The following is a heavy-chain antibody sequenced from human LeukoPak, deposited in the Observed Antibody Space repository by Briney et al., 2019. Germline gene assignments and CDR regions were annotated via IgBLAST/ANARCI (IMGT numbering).Heavy chain of an antibody. J-gene: IGHJ4*02. CDR3: ARRAGAYSHPYDY. V-gene: IGHV3-7*03. D-gene: IGHD4/OR15-4a*01. Sequence: GGSLRLSCTTSGFTFSTSWMSWVRQAPGKGLEWVANIRQDGGEKYYVDSVKGRFTISRDNSKNTLYLQMNSLRAEDTAVYYCARRAGAYSHPYDYWGQGTLVTVSS. CDR2: IRQDGGEK. CDR1: GFTFSTSW.